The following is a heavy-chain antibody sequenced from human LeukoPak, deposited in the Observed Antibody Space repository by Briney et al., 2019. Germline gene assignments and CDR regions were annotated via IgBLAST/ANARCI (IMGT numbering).Heavy chain of an antibody. Sequence: GGSLRLSCAASGFTFSSYSMNWVRQAPGKGLEWVSAISGSGGSTYYADSVKGRFTISRDNSKNTLYLQMNSLRAEDTAVYYCAKDSSSSWLEYYFDYWGQGTLVTVSS. CDR3: AKDSSSSWLEYYFDY. CDR2: ISGSGGST. V-gene: IGHV3-23*01. CDR1: GFTFSSYS. J-gene: IGHJ4*02. D-gene: IGHD6-13*01.